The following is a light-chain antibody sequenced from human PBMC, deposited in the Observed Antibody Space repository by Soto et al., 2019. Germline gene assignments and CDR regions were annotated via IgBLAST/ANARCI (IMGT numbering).Light chain of an antibody. CDR2: LGS. CDR3: QQYFNTPIT. CDR1: QSLLHSNGYNY. J-gene: IGKJ5*01. V-gene: IGKV2-28*01. Sequence: DIVMTQSPLSLPVTLVDPASISFRSSQSLLHSNGYNYLDWYLQKPGQSPQLLIYLGSNRASGVPDRFSGSGSGTDFTLTISSLQAEDVAVYYCQQYFNTPITCGQGTRREIK.